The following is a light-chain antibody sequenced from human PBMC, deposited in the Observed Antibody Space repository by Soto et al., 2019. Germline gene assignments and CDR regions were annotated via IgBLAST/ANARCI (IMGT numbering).Light chain of an antibody. Sequence: QSVLTQPASVSGSPGQSITISCTGTSSDVGGYNYVSWYQQHPGKAPKLMIYDVSNRPSGVSSRFSASKSGNTASLTISGLQAEDEADYYCSSYTSSTTLVFGTGTKVTVL. CDR2: DVS. CDR1: SSDVGGYNY. V-gene: IGLV2-14*03. CDR3: SSYTSSTTLV. J-gene: IGLJ1*01.